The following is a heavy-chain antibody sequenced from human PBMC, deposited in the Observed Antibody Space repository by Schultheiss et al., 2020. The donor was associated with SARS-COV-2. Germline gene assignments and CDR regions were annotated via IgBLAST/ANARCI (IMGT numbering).Heavy chain of an antibody. J-gene: IGHJ5*02. CDR3: ARDVLGYSSTWGWFDP. Sequence: GESLKISCAASGFTFSSYWMHWVRQAPGKGLVWVSRINSDGSSTSYADSVKGRFTISRDNSKNTVYLQMNRLRADDTAVYYCARDVLGYSSTWGWFDPWGQGSLVTVSS. D-gene: IGHD6-13*01. CDR2: INSDGSST. V-gene: IGHV3-74*01. CDR1: GFTFSSYW.